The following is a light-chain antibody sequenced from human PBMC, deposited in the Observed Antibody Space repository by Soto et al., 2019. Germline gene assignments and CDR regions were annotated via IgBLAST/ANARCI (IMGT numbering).Light chain of an antibody. CDR2: GVS. Sequence: QSALTQTASVSGSPGQSITISCTGTSSDVGGYKHVSWYQQHPGKAPKLMIYGVSNRPSGISIRFSGSKSGNTASLTISGLQAEDEADYYCSSHTSSNTLVFGTGAKVTVL. CDR3: SSHTSSNTLV. V-gene: IGLV2-14*01. CDR1: SSDVGGYKH. J-gene: IGLJ1*01.